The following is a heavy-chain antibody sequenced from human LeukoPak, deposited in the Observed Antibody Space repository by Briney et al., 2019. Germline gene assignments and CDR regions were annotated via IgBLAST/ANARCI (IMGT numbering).Heavy chain of an antibody. D-gene: IGHD2-2*01. CDR3: ARKYCSSTSCYDTVFDY. CDR2: IYYSGST. J-gene: IGHJ4*02. V-gene: IGHV4-39*01. Sequence: SETLSLTCTVSGGSISSSSYYWGWIRQPPGKGLEWIGSIYYSGSTYYNPSLKSRVTISVDTSKNQFSLKLSSVTAADTAVYYCARKYCSSTSCYDTVFDYWGQGTLVTVSS. CDR1: GGSISSSSYY.